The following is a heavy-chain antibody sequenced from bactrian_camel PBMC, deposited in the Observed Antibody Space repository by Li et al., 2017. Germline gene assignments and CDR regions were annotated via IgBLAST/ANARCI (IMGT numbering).Heavy chain of an antibody. CDR3: AADLGPYSDCQSSLGY. CDR1: GFTFRDYW. CDR2: INTGGGST. V-gene: IGHV3S1*01. J-gene: IGHJ6*01. D-gene: IGHD4*01. Sequence: HVQLVESGGGLMQPGGSLRLSCEASGFTFRDYWMSWVRQAPGKGLEWVSAINTGGGSTYYADSLKGRFTISQDNAKNTVYLQMNSLKPEDTAVYYCAADLGPYSDCQSSLGYWGQGTQVTVS.